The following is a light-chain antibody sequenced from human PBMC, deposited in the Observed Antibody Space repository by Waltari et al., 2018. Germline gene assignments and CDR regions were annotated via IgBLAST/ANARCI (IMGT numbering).Light chain of an antibody. J-gene: IGLJ3*02. V-gene: IGLV5-45*01. CDR3: LIWHNSAWV. CDR1: SGLHVGVYM. Sequence: QGVLTQPASLSASPGASASLTCTLRSGLHVGVYMIHWYHQQPGFPPQFLLRYKSDSDNHQGSGVPSRFSGSKDASANAGILFISGLQSEDEADYYCLIWHNSAWVFGGGTKLTVL. CDR2: YKSDSDN.